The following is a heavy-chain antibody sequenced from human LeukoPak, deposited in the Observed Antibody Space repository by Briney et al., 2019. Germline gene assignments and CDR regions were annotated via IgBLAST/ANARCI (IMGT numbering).Heavy chain of an antibody. V-gene: IGHV5-51*01. CDR2: IYPGDSDT. D-gene: IGHD6-13*01. CDR3: ARLQGAAAGTADAFDI. J-gene: IGHJ3*02. CDR1: GYSFTSYW. Sequence: SGESLKISCKGSGYSFTSYWIGWVRQMPGKGLEWMGIIYPGDSDTRYSPSFQGQVTISADKSISTAYLQWSSLKASDTAMYYCARLQGAAAGTADAFDIWGQGTMVTVSS.